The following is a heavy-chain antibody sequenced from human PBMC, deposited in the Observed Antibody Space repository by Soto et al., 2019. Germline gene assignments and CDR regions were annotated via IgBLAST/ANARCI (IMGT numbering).Heavy chain of an antibody. Sequence: GASVKVSCKASGGTFSSYAISWVRQAPGQGLEWMGGIIPIFGTANYAQKCQGRVTITADESTSTAYMELSSRRSEDTAVYYCAVRNSSAYYYYYGMDVWGQGTTVTVSS. CDR1: GGTFSSYA. V-gene: IGHV1-69*13. CDR3: AVRNSSAYYYYYGMDV. CDR2: IIPIFGTA. J-gene: IGHJ6*02. D-gene: IGHD6-19*01.